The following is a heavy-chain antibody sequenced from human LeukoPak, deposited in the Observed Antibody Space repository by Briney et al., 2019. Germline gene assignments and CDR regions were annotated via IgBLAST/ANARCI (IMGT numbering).Heavy chain of an antibody. CDR2: ISAYNGNT. D-gene: IGHD6-19*01. CDR1: GYTLTELS. CDR3: AREKSGYSSGWYYFY. J-gene: IGHJ4*02. Sequence: ASVKVSCKVSGYTLTELSMHWVRQAPGKGLEWMGWISAYNGNTNYAQKLQGRVTMTTDTSTSTAYMELRSLRSDDTAVYYCAREKSGYSSGWYYFYWGQGTLVTVSS. V-gene: IGHV1-18*01.